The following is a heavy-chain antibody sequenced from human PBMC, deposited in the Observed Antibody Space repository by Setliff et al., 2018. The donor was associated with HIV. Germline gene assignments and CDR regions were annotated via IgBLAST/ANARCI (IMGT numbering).Heavy chain of an antibody. CDR2: IKHSGST. CDR3: ARVTNWGDAPFAFDV. Sequence: SETLSLTCAVYGGSFSGYYWSWIRQPPGKGMEWIGEIKHSGSTNYNPSLKSRVTVSVDTSKNQFSLKVNSVTAADTALYFCARVTNWGDAPFAFDVWGLGTMVTVSS. CDR1: GGSFSGYY. J-gene: IGHJ3*01. D-gene: IGHD7-27*01. V-gene: IGHV4-34*01.